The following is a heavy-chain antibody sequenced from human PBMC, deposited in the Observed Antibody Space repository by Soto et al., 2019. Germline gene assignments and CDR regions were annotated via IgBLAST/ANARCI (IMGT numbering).Heavy chain of an antibody. D-gene: IGHD4-17*01. CDR2: IYYSGST. Sequence: PSETLSLTCTVSGGSISSYYWSWIRQPPGKGLEWIGYIYYSGSTNYNPSLKSRVTISVDTSKNQFSLKLSSVTAADTAVYYCARIPTFNSDGDQTTPYYFDYWGQGTLVTVSS. J-gene: IGHJ4*02. CDR3: ARIPTFNSDGDQTTPYYFDY. V-gene: IGHV4-59*01. CDR1: GGSISSYY.